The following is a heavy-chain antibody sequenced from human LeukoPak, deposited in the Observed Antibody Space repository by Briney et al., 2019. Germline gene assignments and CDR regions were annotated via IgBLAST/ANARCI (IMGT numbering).Heavy chain of an antibody. CDR1: GYTFTSYG. V-gene: IGHV1-18*04. J-gene: IGHJ4*02. CDR2: ISAYNGNT. CDR3: ARGGRYFDWLFPFVY. D-gene: IGHD3-9*01. Sequence: ASVKVSCKASGYTFTSYGISWVRQAPGQGGEWMGWISAYNGNTNYAQKLQGRVTMTTDTSTSTAYMELRSLRSDDTAVYYCARGGRYFDWLFPFVYWGQGTLVTVSS.